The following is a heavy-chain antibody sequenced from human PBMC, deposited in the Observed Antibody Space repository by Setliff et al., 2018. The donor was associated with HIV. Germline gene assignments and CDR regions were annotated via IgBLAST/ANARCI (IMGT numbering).Heavy chain of an antibody. J-gene: IGHJ4*02. V-gene: IGHV4-34*01. CDR3: GGSSRWGFVY. CDR1: GGSLSDYY. D-gene: IGHD6-13*01. Sequence: PSETLSLTCAVYGGSLSDYYWSWIRQPPGKGLEWIGQINHSGSTIYNPSLKSRVTMSVDSSKNQFSLELSSVTAADRAVYYCGGSSRWGFVYWGQGTLVTVSS. CDR2: INHSGST.